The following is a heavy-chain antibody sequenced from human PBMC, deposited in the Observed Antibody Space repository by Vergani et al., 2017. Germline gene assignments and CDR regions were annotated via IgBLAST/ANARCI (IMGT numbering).Heavy chain of an antibody. CDR2: IRSKAYGGTT. D-gene: IGHD3-22*01. Sequence: EVQLVESGGGLVQPGRSLRLSCTASGFTFGDYAMSWVRQAPGKGLEWVGFIRSKAYGGTTEYAASVKGRFTISRDDSKSIAYLQMNSLRAEDTAVYYCARVDYYDSSGSPWGGSFDYWGQGTLVTVSS. V-gene: IGHV3-49*04. CDR3: ARVDYYDSSGSPWGGSFDY. J-gene: IGHJ4*02. CDR1: GFTFGDYA.